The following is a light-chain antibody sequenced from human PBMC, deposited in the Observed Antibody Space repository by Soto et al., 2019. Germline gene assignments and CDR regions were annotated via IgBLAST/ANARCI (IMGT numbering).Light chain of an antibody. CDR2: GAS. J-gene: IGKJ5*01. Sequence: EIVMTQSPATLSVSPGERATPSRRASQSVSSSYLAWYQQKPGQAPRLLIYGASSRATGIPDRFSGSGSGTDFTLTISRLEPEDFAVYYCQQYGSSPPITFGQGTRLEIK. CDR3: QQYGSSPPIT. CDR1: QSVSSSY. V-gene: IGKV3-20*01.